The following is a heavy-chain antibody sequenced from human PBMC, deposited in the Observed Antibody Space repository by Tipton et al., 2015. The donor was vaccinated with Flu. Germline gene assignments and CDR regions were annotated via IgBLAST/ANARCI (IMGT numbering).Heavy chain of an antibody. CDR1: GFSFSSYA. CDR2: ISNNGGST. J-gene: IGHJ4*02. D-gene: IGHD3-3*01. V-gene: IGHV3-64D*06. CDR3: VKGSWSGLFDD. Sequence: SLRLSCSASGFSFSSYAVHWARQAPGKRLEYVSVISNNGGSTYYADSVKGRFTIARDNSKNKAYLQMSGLRVEDTAVYFCVKGSWSGLFDDWGQGTLVTVSS.